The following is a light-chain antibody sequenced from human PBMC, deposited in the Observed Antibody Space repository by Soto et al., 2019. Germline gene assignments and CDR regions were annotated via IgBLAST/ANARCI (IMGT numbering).Light chain of an antibody. CDR2: GPS. J-gene: IGKJ1*01. Sequence: EIVMTQSLATLSVTHGERVTLSCRASQSVSYNLAWYQQKPGQAPRLLIYGPSTRATGIPARFSGSGSGTEFTLTISSLQSEDFALYYCQQYNNWPRTFGQGTKVDIK. CDR1: QSVSYN. V-gene: IGKV3-15*01. CDR3: QQYNNWPRT.